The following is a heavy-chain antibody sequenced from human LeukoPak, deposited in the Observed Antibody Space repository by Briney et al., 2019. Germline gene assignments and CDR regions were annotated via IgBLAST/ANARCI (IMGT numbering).Heavy chain of an antibody. CDR3: ATVYCSGGSCYSEFGY. CDR2: FDPEDGET. Sequence: ASVKVSCKVSGYTLTELSMHWVRQAPGKGLEWMGGFDPEDGETIYAQKFQGRVTMTEDTSTDTAYMELSSLRSEDTAVYYCATVYCSGGSCYSEFGYWGQGTLVIVSS. D-gene: IGHD2-15*01. V-gene: IGHV1-24*01. J-gene: IGHJ4*02. CDR1: GYTLTELS.